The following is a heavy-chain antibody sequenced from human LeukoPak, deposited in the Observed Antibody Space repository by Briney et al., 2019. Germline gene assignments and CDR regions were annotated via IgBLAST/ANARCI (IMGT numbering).Heavy chain of an antibody. V-gene: IGHV3-64D*09. CDR3: GKDGDIAAAAQPFDC. CDR1: GFTFSSYT. Sequence: GGSLRLSCSASGFTFSSYTMHCGRQAPGKGLEYVSAISSNGGSTYYADSVKGRFTISRDNSKTTLYLQMSSLRAEDTAVYYCGKDGDIAAAAQPFDCWGQGTLVTVSS. D-gene: IGHD6-13*01. CDR2: ISSNGGST. J-gene: IGHJ4*02.